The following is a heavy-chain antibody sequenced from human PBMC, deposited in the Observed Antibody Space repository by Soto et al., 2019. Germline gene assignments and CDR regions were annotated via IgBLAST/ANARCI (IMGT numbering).Heavy chain of an antibody. CDR3: AKDHESQLLSAFYFDY. V-gene: IGHV3-30*18. D-gene: IGHD2-2*01. Sequence: WGSLRLSCAASGFTFGSHGMHWVRQAPGKGLEWVAVISYDGSKKYYGDSVKGRFTVSRDNSKNTLYLQMNSLRGEDTAVYYCAKDHESQLLSAFYFDYWGQGTQVTVSS. CDR2: ISYDGSKK. J-gene: IGHJ4*02. CDR1: GFTFGSHG.